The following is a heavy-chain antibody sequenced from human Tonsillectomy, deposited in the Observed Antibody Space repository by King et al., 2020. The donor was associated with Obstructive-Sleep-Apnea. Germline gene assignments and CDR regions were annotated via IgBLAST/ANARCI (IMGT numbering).Heavy chain of an antibody. V-gene: IGHV3-21*01. CDR1: GFTFSSYS. Sequence: VQLVESGGGLVKPGGSLRLSCAASGFTFSSYSMNWVRQAPGGGLEWGSSISTSSSYIYYADSVKGRFTISRDNAKNSLYLQMNSLRAADTAVYYCARGAVLMVRGTRVDYWGQGTLVTVSS. CDR2: ISTSSSYI. J-gene: IGHJ4*02. D-gene: IGHD3-10*01. CDR3: ARGAVLMVRGTRVDY.